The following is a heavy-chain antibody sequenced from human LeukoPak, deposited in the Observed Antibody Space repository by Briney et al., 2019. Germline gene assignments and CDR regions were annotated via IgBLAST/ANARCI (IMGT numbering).Heavy chain of an antibody. CDR1: GFTFSSYG. CDR3: ARDRSYCSSTSCSGYYYGMDV. Sequence: PGGSLRLSCAASGFTFSSYGMHWVRQAPGKGLEWVAVIWYDGSNKYYADSVKGRFTISRDNSKNTLYLQMNSLRAEDTAVYYCARDRSYCSSTSCSGYYYGMDVWGQGTTVTVSS. V-gene: IGHV3-33*01. J-gene: IGHJ6*02. D-gene: IGHD2-2*01. CDR2: IWYDGSNK.